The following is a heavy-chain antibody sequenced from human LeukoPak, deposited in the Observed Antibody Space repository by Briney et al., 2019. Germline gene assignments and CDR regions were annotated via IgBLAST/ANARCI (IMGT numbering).Heavy chain of an antibody. V-gene: IGHV1-18*01. D-gene: IGHD5-12*01. CDR1: GYTFTTFD. CDR3: ARARSGAVARIYNWFDP. J-gene: IGHJ5*02. CDR2: ISTYNGNT. Sequence: ASVKVSCKASGYTFTTFDISWVRQAPGQGLEWMGWISTYNGNTNYAQNLQGRVTMTTDTSTSTAYMELRSLTSDDTAVYYCARARSGAVARIYNWFDPWGQGTLVTVSS.